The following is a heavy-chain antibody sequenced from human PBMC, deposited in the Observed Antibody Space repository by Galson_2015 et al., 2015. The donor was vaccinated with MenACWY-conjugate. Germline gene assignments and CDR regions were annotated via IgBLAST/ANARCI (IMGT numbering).Heavy chain of an antibody. V-gene: IGHV3-20*01. D-gene: IGHD6-19*01. Sequence: SLRLSCAGSGFTFDDHGMYWVRQAPGKGLEWVSSINWNDDRTGYADSVKGRFTISRDNAKNSLYLQMNNLRAEDTAFYHCARGVEQWLVRPSTHFDIWGQGTLLTVSS. CDR2: INWNDDRT. CDR1: GFTFDDHG. J-gene: IGHJ3*02. CDR3: ARGVEQWLVRPSTHFDI.